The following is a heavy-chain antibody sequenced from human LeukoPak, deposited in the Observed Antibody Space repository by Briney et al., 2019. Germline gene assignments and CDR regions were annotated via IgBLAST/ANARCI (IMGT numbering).Heavy chain of an antibody. CDR3: ARSQVAATVFDY. V-gene: IGHV2-70*04. CDR2: IDWDDDK. D-gene: IGHD5-12*01. Sequence: SGPALVKPTQTLTLTCTFSGFSLSTSGMRVSWIRQPPGKALEWLARIDWDDDKFYSTSLKTRLTMSKDTSKNQVVLTMTNMDPVDTATYYCARSQVAATVFDYWGQGTLVTVSS. J-gene: IGHJ4*02. CDR1: GFSLSTSGMR.